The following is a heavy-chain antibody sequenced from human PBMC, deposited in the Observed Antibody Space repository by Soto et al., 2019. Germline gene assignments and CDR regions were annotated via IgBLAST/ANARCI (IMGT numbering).Heavy chain of an antibody. CDR1: GDSISTVDYF. J-gene: IGHJ5*01. CDR2: IYKSTTT. D-gene: IGHD2-15*01. CDR3: ARGRYCLTGRCFPNSFES. V-gene: IGHV4-30-4*01. Sequence: SETLSLTCSVSGDSISTVDYFWAWIRQPPGQALEYIGYIYKSTTTYYNPSFESRVAISLDTSKSQFSLTVTSVTAADTAVYFCARGRYCLTGRCFPNSFESWGQGTLVTVSS.